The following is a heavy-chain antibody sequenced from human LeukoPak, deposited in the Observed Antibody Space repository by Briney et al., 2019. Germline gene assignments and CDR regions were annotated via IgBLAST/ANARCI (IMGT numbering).Heavy chain of an antibody. D-gene: IGHD6-13*01. J-gene: IGHJ3*02. CDR1: GLTVSINF. Sequence: GGPLRLSCAPSGLTVSINFMSWAREPPGRGLEGFSVIYSGGDTYYADAVKGRFTISRDNSKNTLYLQMNSLRAEDTAVYYCVSPERIAAAGSRLDIWGQGTKVTVSS. CDR3: VSPERIAAAGSRLDI. V-gene: IGHV3-66*01. CDR2: IYSGGDT.